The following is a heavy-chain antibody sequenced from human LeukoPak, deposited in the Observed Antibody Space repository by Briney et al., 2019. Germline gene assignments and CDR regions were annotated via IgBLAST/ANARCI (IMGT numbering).Heavy chain of an antibody. CDR2: MNPKSGNT. D-gene: IGHD5-12*01. V-gene: IGHV1-8*03. J-gene: IGHJ6*03. Sequence: ASVKVSCNASGYTFTSYDFNWVRQATGQGLEWMGWMNPKSGNTAYAHKFRGRVTVNRNTSIRTAYMELCSLRSAHMTVYSCARAGYSGYDFEYYYYYYMDVWGKGTTVTVSS. CDR3: ARAGYSGYDFEYYYYYYMDV. CDR1: GYTFTSYD.